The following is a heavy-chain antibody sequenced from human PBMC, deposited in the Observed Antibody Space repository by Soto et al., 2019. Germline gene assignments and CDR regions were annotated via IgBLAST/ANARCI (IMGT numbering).Heavy chain of an antibody. CDR2: IWYDGSNK. CDR1: GFTFSSYG. D-gene: IGHD3-3*01. CDR3: ARARFLEWSPLDY. V-gene: IGHV3-33*08. Sequence: QVQLVESGGGVVQPGRSLRLSCTASGFTFSSYGMHWVRQAPGKGLEWVAVIWYDGSNKYYADSVKGRFTISRDNSKNTLYLQMNSLRAEDTAVYYCARARFLEWSPLDYWGQGTLVTVSS. J-gene: IGHJ4*02.